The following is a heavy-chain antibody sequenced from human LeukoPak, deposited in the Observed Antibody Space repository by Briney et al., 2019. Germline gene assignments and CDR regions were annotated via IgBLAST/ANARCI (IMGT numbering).Heavy chain of an antibody. V-gene: IGHV3-9*01. D-gene: IGHD4-17*01. CDR3: AKDKGGDYDMSSDAFDI. CDR2: ISWNSGSI. J-gene: IGHJ3*02. CDR1: GFTFDDYA. Sequence: GGSLRLSCAASGFTFDDYAMHWVRQAPGKGLEWVSGISWNSGSIGYADSVKGRFTISRDNAKNSLYLQMNSLRAEDTALYYCAKDKGGDYDMSSDAFDIWGQGTMVTVSS.